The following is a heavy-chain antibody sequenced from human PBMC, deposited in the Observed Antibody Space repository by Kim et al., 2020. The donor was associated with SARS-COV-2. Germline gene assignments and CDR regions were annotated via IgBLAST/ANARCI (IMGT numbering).Heavy chain of an antibody. Sequence: GGSLRLSCAASGFTFSSYGMHWVRQAPGKGLEWVAVISYDGSNKYYADSVKGRFTISRDNSKNTLYLQMNSLRAEDTAVYYCPKAHYYDSSGYYISDLIDYWGQGTLVTVSS. CDR2: ISYDGSNK. J-gene: IGHJ4*02. CDR1: GFTFSSYG. V-gene: IGHV3-30*18. D-gene: IGHD3-22*01. CDR3: PKAHYYDSSGYYISDLIDY.